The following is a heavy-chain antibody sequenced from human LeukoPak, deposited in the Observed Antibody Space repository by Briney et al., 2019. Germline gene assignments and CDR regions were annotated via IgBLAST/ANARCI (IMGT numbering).Heavy chain of an antibody. Sequence: SETLSLTCTVSGGSISSYYWSWIRQPAGKGLGWIGRIYPSGSTNYNPSLKSRVTMSVDKSKNHFSLNLSAVTAADTAVYYCARDGHSDTSRALDYWGQGTLVTVSS. D-gene: IGHD5-12*01. CDR2: IYPSGST. CDR3: ARDGHSDTSRALDY. CDR1: GGSISSYY. V-gene: IGHV4-4*07. J-gene: IGHJ4*02.